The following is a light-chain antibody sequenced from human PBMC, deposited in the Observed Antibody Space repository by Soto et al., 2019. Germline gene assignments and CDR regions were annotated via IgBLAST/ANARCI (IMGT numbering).Light chain of an antibody. CDR1: QSVSYY. V-gene: IGKV3-20*01. CDR3: QQYNNWPPV. J-gene: IGKJ1*01. Sequence: EIVLTQSPGTLSLSPGERATLSCRASQSVSYYLAWYQQKPGQAPRLLIYDASSRATGVPDKFSGRGSGTDFTLTISRLEPEDFAVYYCQQYNNWPPVFGQGTKVDIK. CDR2: DAS.